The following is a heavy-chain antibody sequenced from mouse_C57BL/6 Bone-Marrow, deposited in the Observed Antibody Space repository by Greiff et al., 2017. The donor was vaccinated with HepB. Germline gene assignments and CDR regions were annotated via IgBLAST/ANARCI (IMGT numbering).Heavy chain of an antibody. J-gene: IGHJ1*03. Sequence: EVQLVESGGGLVQPGGSLKLSCAASGFTFSDYYMYWVRQTPEKRLEWVAYISNGGGSTYYPDTVKGRFTISRDNAKNTLYLQMSRLKSEDTAMYYCARHITTAKDYWYFDVWGTGTTVTVSS. CDR3: ARHITTAKDYWYFDV. V-gene: IGHV5-12*01. D-gene: IGHD1-1*01. CDR2: ISNGGGST. CDR1: GFTFSDYY.